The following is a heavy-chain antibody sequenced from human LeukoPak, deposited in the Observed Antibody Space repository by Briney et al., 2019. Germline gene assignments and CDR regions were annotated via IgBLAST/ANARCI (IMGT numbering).Heavy chain of an antibody. CDR3: ASSNHITMIVLFDY. CDR1: GGSISSSSYY. V-gene: IGHV4-39*07. J-gene: IGHJ4*02. Sequence: PSETLSLTCTVSGGSISSSSYYWGWIRQPPGKGLEWIGSIYYSGSTYYNPSLKSRVTTSVDTSKNQFSLKLSSVTAADTAVYYCASSNHITMIVLFDYWGQGTLVTVSS. D-gene: IGHD3-22*01. CDR2: IYYSGST.